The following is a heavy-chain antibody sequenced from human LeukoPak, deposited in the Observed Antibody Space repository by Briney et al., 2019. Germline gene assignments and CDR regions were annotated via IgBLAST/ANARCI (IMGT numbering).Heavy chain of an antibody. J-gene: IGHJ4*02. CDR2: ISGSGGST. CDR1: GFTFSSYA. D-gene: IGHD3-10*01. CDR3: AKGGQDYYGSGSYYNLYYLDY. Sequence: PGGSLRLSCAASGFTFSSYAMSWVRQAPGKGLEWVSAISGSGGSTYYADSVKGRFTISRDNSKNTLYLQMNSLRAEDTAVYYCAKGGQDYYGSGSYYNLYYLDYWGQGTLVTVSS. V-gene: IGHV3-23*01.